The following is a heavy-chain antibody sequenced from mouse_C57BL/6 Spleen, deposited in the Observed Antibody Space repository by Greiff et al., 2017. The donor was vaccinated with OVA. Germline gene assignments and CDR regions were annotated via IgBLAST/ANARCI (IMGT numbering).Heavy chain of an antibody. CDR2: INPNNGGT. Sequence: EVQLQQSGPELVKPGASVKISCKASGYTFTDYYMNWVKQSHGKSLEWIGDINPNNGGTSYNQKFKGKATLTVDKSSSTAYMELRSLTSEDSAVYYCARTHWFAYWGQGTLVTVSA. CDR1: GYTFTDYY. J-gene: IGHJ3*01. V-gene: IGHV1-26*01. CDR3: ARTHWFAY.